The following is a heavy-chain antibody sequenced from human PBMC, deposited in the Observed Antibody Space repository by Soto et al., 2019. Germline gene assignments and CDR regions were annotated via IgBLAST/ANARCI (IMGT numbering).Heavy chain of an antibody. J-gene: IGHJ4*02. CDR2: ISSSGSTI. CDR1: GFTFSSYY. CDR3: ARDSGSYLRVFDY. Sequence: PGGSLRLSCAASGFTFSSYYMRWIRQAPGKGLEWVSYISSSGSTIYYADSVKGRFTISRDNAKNSLYLQMNSLRAEDTAVYYCARDSGSYLRVFDYWGQGTLVTVS. D-gene: IGHD1-26*01. V-gene: IGHV3-11*01.